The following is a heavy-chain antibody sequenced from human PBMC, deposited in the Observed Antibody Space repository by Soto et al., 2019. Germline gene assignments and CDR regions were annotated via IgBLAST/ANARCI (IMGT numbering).Heavy chain of an antibody. CDR2: ISAYNGNT. D-gene: IGHD1-26*01. CDR1: GYTFTICG. V-gene: IGHV1-18*04. Sequence: SVKVSCKASGYTFTICGISWVRQAPGQGLEWMGWISAYNGNTNYAQKLQGRVTMTTDTSTSTAYMELRSLRSDDTAVYYCAXARRRIAALLLNYGMDVWGQGTTVTVSS. CDR3: AXARRRIAALLLNYGMDV. J-gene: IGHJ6*02.